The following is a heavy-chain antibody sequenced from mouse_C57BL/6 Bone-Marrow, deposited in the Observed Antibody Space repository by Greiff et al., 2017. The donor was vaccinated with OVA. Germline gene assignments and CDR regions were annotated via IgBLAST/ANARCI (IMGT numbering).Heavy chain of an antibody. Sequence: VQLKESGPGLVKPSQSLSLTCSVTGYSITSGYYWNWIRQFPGNKLEWMGYISYDGSNNYNPSLKNRISITRDTSKNQFFLKLNSVTTEDTATYYCARDRGYYYGSSYEAYWGQGTLVTVSA. V-gene: IGHV3-6*01. CDR1: GYSITSGYY. CDR2: ISYDGSN. J-gene: IGHJ3*01. CDR3: ARDRGYYYGSSYEAY. D-gene: IGHD1-1*01.